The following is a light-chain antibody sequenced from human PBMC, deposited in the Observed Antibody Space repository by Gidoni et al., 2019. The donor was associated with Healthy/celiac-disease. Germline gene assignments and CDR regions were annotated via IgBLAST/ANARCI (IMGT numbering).Light chain of an antibody. CDR3: RQALQTPRT. V-gene: IGKV2-28*01. CDR1: QSLLHSNGYNY. CDR2: LGS. J-gene: IGKJ4*01. Sequence: DIVMTQSPLSLPVTPGEPASISCRSSQSLLHSNGYNYLDWYLQKPGQSPQLLIYLGSNRASGVPDRFSGSGSGTDFTLKISRVEAEDVGVYYCRQALQTPRTFXGXTKVEIK.